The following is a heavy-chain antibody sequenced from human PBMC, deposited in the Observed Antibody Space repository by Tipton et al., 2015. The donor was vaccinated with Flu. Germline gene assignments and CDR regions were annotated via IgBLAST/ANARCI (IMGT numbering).Heavy chain of an antibody. D-gene: IGHD3-9*01. Sequence: SLRLSCAASGFTFDDYAMHWVRQAPGKGLEWVSGISWNSGSIGYADSVKGRFTISRDNAKNSLYLQMNSLRAEDTALYYCAKAANYDILTGYYYWGQGTLVPVSS. CDR1: GFTFDDYA. V-gene: IGHV3-9*01. CDR3: AKAANYDILTGYYY. J-gene: IGHJ4*02. CDR2: ISWNSGSI.